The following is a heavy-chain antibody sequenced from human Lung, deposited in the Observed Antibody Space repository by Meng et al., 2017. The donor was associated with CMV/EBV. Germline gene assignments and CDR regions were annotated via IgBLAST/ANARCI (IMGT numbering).Heavy chain of an antibody. D-gene: IGHD2-8*01. CDR2: VFHTGDT. CDR3: ARGISCVDGVCYNDHNYFGP. Sequence: SXTXSLXCNISGDSMANFYWTWIRQPPGKGLEWVGSVFHTGDTKYNSSLKGRLTLSVDTSRKQVSLRLVSLNTADTATYYCARGISCVDGVCYNDHNYFGPWGQGTLVTVSS. CDR1: GDSMANFY. J-gene: IGHJ4*02. V-gene: IGHV4-59*01.